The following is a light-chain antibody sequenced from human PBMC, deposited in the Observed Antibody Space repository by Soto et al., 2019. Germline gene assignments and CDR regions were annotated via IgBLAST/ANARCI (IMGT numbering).Light chain of an antibody. J-gene: IGKJ2*03. Sequence: IQMIQSPSTLSASLGETVTISCRAGQSVSKWLAWYRQKPGQAPVLLIHSTSTLQLGVPSRFSGSGWGTEFTLPISNLQPGDSATYYCQQYDSVSRFGQGTKLVIE. CDR3: QQYDSVSR. CDR2: STS. CDR1: QSVSKW. V-gene: IGKV1-5*01.